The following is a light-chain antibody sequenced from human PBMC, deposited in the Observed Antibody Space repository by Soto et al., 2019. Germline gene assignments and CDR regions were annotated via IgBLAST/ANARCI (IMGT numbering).Light chain of an antibody. CDR1: SSNIGADYD. Sequence: QSALTQPPSVSGAPGQRITISCTGSSSNIGADYDVRWFQHLPGTAPKLLIYGNNNRPSGVPDRFSGSKSGTSASLAITGLQAEDEADYYCQSYDSSLSGSDVVFGGGTKLTVL. CDR3: QSYDSSLSGSDVV. V-gene: IGLV1-40*01. J-gene: IGLJ2*01. CDR2: GNN.